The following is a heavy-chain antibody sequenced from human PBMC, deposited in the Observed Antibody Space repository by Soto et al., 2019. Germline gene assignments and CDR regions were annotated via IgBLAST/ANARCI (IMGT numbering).Heavy chain of an antibody. CDR3: ARDQRFLEWLLSSDYYYYGMDV. Sequence: PGGSLRLSCAASGFTFSSYAMHWVRQAPGKGLEWVAVISYDGSNKYYADSVKGRFTISRDNSKNTLYLQMNSLRAEDTAVYYCARDQRFLEWLLSSDYYYYGMDVWGQGTTVTVSS. J-gene: IGHJ6*02. CDR1: GFTFSSYA. CDR2: ISYDGSNK. D-gene: IGHD3-3*01. V-gene: IGHV3-30-3*01.